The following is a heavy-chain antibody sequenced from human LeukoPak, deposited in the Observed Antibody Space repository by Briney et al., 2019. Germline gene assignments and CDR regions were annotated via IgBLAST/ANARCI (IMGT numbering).Heavy chain of an antibody. CDR2: ISGGTT. D-gene: IGHD6-19*01. CDR1: GFTFGDYL. CDR3: SRGSGWLSVY. Sequence: GGSLRLSCTASGFTFGDYLMSWFRQAPGKGLEWIGFISGGTTEYAASVKGRFTISRDDSTSIAYLQMNSLTTEDTAVYYCSRGSGWLSVYWGQGTLVTVST. V-gene: IGHV3-49*03. J-gene: IGHJ4*02.